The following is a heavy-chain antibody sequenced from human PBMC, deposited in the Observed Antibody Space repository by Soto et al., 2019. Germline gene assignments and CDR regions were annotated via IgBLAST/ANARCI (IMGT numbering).Heavy chain of an antibody. D-gene: IGHD2-2*01. CDR1: GFTFSSYA. J-gene: IGHJ4*02. Sequence: EVQLLESGGGLVQPGGSLRLSCVASGFTFSSYAMSWVRQAPGKGLEWVSAISGSGRSTYYADSVKGRFTISRDNSENTLYLQMNSLRAEDTAVYYCAKGRGYCTSTSCYVGSDYWGQGTLVTVSS. CDR2: ISGSGRST. V-gene: IGHV3-23*01. CDR3: AKGRGYCTSTSCYVGSDY.